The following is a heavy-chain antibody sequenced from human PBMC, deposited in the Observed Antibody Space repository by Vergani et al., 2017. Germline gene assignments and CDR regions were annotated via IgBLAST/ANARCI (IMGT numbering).Heavy chain of an antibody. CDR2: INHSGST. J-gene: IGHJ4*02. Sequence: QVQLQQWGAGLLKPSETLSLTCAVYGGSFSGYYWSWIRQPPGKGLEWIGEINHSGSTNYNPSLKSRVTISVDTSKNQFSQKLSSVTAADTAVYYCARRIVGAMGSRDLDYWGQGTLVTVSS. V-gene: IGHV4-34*01. CDR3: ARRIVGAMGSRDLDY. CDR1: GGSFSGYY. D-gene: IGHD1-26*01.